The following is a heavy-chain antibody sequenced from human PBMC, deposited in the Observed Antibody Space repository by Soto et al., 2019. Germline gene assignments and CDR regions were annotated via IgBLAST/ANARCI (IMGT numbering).Heavy chain of an antibody. Sequence: ASVKVSCKASGYTFTSYYMHWVRQAPGQGLEWMGIINPSGGSTSYAQKFQGRVTMTRDTSTSTVYMELSSLRSEDTAVYYCARAQFNSYSRYHYYGMDVWGQGTTVTVSS. CDR3: ARAQFNSYSRYHYYGMDV. D-gene: IGHD4-4*01. V-gene: IGHV1-46*01. CDR2: INPSGGST. CDR1: GYTFTSYY. J-gene: IGHJ6*02.